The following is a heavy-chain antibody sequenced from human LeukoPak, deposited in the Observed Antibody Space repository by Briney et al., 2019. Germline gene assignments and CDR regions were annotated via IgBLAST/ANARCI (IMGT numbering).Heavy chain of an antibody. J-gene: IGHJ4*02. CDR2: IYYSEST. D-gene: IGHD6-13*01. CDR1: GGSISSYY. V-gene: IGHV4-59*01. CDR3: AKGKPAAGTFDY. Sequence: SETLSLTCTVSGGSISSYYWSWIRQPPGKGLEWIGYIYYSESTNYNPSLQSRVTISVDTSKNQFSLKLSSVTAADTALYYCAKGKPAAGTFDYWGQGTLVTVSS.